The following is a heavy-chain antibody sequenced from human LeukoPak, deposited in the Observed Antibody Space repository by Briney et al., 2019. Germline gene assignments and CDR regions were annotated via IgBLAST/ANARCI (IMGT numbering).Heavy chain of an antibody. V-gene: IGHV4-34*01. D-gene: IGHD3-16*02. Sequence: SETLSLTCAVYGGSFSGYYWSWIRQPPGKGLEWIGEINHSGSTNYNPSLKSRVTISVDTSKNQSSLKLSSVTAADTAVYYCARNGVYVWGSYRYTLTRFDYWGQGTLVTVSS. CDR2: INHSGST. CDR3: ARNGVYVWGSYRYTLTRFDY. CDR1: GGSFSGYY. J-gene: IGHJ4*02.